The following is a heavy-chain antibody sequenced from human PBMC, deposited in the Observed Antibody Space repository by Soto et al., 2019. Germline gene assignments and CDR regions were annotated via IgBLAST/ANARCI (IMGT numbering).Heavy chain of an antibody. CDR1: GDSISNYY. CDR3: ARASFTTIALDV. Sequence: SSETLSLTCNVSGDSISNYYWTWIRQPPGKGLEWVGYIYYTGTTNYNPSLKSRVTISVDTSKNQFSLKLTSVTAADTAVYYCARASFTTIALDVWGQGTPVTVSS. J-gene: IGHJ6*02. CDR2: IYYTGTT. V-gene: IGHV4-59*01. D-gene: IGHD1-26*01.